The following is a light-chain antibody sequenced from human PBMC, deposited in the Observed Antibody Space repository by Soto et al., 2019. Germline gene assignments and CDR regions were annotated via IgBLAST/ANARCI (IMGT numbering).Light chain of an antibody. CDR2: DVN. Sequence: QSALTQPASVSGSPGQSITISCTGTSSDDGGYNYVSWYQHHPGKAPKLMIYDVNNRPSGVSNRFSGSKSGNTASLTISGLQAEDEADYYCISYTSSSTLVFGGGTKLTVL. V-gene: IGLV2-14*03. J-gene: IGLJ3*02. CDR1: SSDDGGYNY. CDR3: ISYTSSSTLV.